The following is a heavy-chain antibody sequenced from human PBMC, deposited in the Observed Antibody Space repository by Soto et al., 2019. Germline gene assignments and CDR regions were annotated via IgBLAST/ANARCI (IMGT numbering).Heavy chain of an antibody. Sequence: SETLSLTCAVYGGSFSGYYWSWIRQPPGKGLEWIGEINHSGSTNYNPSLKSRVTISVDTSKNQFSLKLSSVTAADTAVYYCARGWGSSHDNNWFDPWGQGTLVTVSS. V-gene: IGHV4-34*01. CDR3: ARGWGSSHDNNWFDP. D-gene: IGHD6-13*01. J-gene: IGHJ5*02. CDR2: INHSGST. CDR1: GGSFSGYY.